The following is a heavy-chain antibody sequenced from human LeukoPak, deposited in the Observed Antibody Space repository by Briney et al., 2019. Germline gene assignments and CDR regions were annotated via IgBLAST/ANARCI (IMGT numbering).Heavy chain of an antibody. J-gene: IGHJ4*02. CDR2: IYYSGST. CDR3: ARLTRYCSGGSCYVYFDY. V-gene: IGHV4-59*08. Sequence: SETLSLTCTVSGGSIGSYYWSWIRQPPGKGLEWIGYIYYSGSTNYNPSLKSRVTISVDTSKNQFSLKLSSVTAADTAVYYCARLTRYCSGGSCYVYFDYWGQGTLVTVSS. D-gene: IGHD2-15*01. CDR1: GGSIGSYY.